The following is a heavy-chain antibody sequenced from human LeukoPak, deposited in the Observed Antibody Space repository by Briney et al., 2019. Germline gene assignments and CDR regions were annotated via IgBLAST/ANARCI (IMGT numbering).Heavy chain of an antibody. CDR1: RGSITNSSCY. CDR3: ARRAVVPAAVSYFDN. D-gene: IGHD2-2*01. CDR2: IYYTGTT. V-gene: IGHV4-39*01. Sequence: SETLSLTCAVFRGSITNSSCYWGWIRQPPGKGLEWIGGIYYTGTTYYSPSLNSRITISMDASKNQFSLRLASVTAADTALYYCARRAVVPAAVSYFDNWGQGTLVTVSS. J-gene: IGHJ4*02.